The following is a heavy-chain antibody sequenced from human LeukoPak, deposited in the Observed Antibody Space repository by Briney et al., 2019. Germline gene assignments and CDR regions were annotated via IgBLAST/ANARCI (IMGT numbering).Heavy chain of an antibody. CDR2: IYPGDSDT. J-gene: IGHJ3*02. CDR3: ARGYYDSSGYFEDAFDI. Sequence: GESLKISCKGSGYSFTSYWIGWVRQMPGKGLEWMGIIYPGDSDTRYSPSFQGQVTIPADKSISTAYLQWSSLKASDTAMYYCARGYYDSSGYFEDAFDIWGQGTMVTVSS. V-gene: IGHV5-51*01. CDR1: GYSFTSYW. D-gene: IGHD3-22*01.